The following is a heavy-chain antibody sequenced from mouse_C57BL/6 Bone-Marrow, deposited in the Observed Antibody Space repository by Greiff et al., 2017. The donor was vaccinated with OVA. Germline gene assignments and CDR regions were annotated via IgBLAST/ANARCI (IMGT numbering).Heavy chain of an antibody. J-gene: IGHJ2*01. CDR1: GYTFTSYW. CDR3: ARDYYGMGTY. CDR2: IDPSDSYT. Sequence: QVQLQQPGAELVMPGASVKLSCKASGYTFTSYWMHWVKQRPGQGLEWIGEIDPSDSYTNYNQKFKGKSTLTVDKSSSTAYMQLSSLTSEDSAVYYCARDYYGMGTYWGQGTTLTVSS. D-gene: IGHD1-1*01. V-gene: IGHV1-69*01.